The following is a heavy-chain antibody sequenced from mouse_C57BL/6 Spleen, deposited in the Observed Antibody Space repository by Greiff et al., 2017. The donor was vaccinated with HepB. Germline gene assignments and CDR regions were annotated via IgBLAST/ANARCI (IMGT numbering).Heavy chain of an antibody. V-gene: IGHV1-7*01. CDR3: ARPYDDYYYAMDY. CDR2: INPSSGYT. D-gene: IGHD2-12*01. Sequence: VQLQQSGAELAKPGASVKLSCKASGYTFTSYWMHWVKQRPGQGLEWIGYINPSSGYTKYNQKFKDKATLTADKASSKAYMQLSSLTYEDSAVYYCARPYDDYYYAMDYWGQGTSVTVSS. J-gene: IGHJ4*01. CDR1: GYTFTSYW.